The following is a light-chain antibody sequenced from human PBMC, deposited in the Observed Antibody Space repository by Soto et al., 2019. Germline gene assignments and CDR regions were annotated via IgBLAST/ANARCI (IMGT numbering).Light chain of an antibody. V-gene: IGKV4-1*01. CDR1: QSVLDNSNNRNY. J-gene: IGKJ2*01. CDR2: WAS. Sequence: DIVMTQSPDSLAVSLGERATISCKSSQSVLDNSNNRNYLAWFQQKPGQPPKLLIYWASTRDSGVPDRFSGSGSGTDFTLTISTLQAEDVAVYYCQQYYSSPPQFTCGQGTRLEIK. CDR3: QQYYSSPPQFT.